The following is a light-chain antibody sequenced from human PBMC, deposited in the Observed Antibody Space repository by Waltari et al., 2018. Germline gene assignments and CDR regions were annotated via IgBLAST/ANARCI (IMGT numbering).Light chain of an antibody. CDR2: HAP. CDR1: RHIGGS. J-gene: IGKJ2*01. V-gene: IGKV3-15*01. Sequence: MTQSPDTLSMSAGESVTLSCRASRHIGGSLAWYQQKAGQAPRLLFYHAPTRATGVPDRFSAAGSGTDFTLTISSLCSEDSAVYYCQQYNDWPPYTFGQGTKLE. CDR3: QQYNDWPPYT.